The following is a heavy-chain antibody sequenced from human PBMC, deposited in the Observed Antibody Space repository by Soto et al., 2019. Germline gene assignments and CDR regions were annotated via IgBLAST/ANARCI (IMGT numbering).Heavy chain of an antibody. CDR2: IIPIFGTA. V-gene: IGHV1-69*13. Sequence: GASVAGSRQASGGTFTRYAFIWVRQAPGQGLEWMGGIIPIFGTANYAQKFQGRVTITADESTSTAYMELSSLRSEDTAVYYCARDNGVCYDYWGQGTLVTV. D-gene: IGHD2-8*01. J-gene: IGHJ4*02. CDR1: GGTFTRYA. CDR3: ARDNGVCYDY.